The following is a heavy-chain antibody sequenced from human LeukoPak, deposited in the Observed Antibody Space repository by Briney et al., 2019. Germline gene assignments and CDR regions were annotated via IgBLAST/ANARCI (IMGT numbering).Heavy chain of an antibody. CDR3: ARSAYAVAGTYFYYGMDV. D-gene: IGHD6-19*01. CDR1: GYTFTDYY. V-gene: IGHV1-2*02. CDR2: INPKSGGT. Sequence: GASVKVSCKASGYTFTDYYMLWVRQAPGQGLEWMAWINPKSGGTNYAQRFQGRVTMTSDTSTSTAYMELSRLRSDDTAVYYCARSAYAVAGTYFYYGMDVWGQGTMVTVSS. J-gene: IGHJ6*02.